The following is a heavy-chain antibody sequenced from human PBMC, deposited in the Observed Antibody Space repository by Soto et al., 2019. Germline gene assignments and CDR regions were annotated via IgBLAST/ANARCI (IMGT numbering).Heavy chain of an antibody. CDR1: SGSFSGYY. CDR3: ARAPKVSGSSQTRPDF. Sequence: LSLTCSIYSGSFSGYYCSWIRQPPGKGLEWIGEISQSGNTNYSPSLKSRVSISIDTSKKQFSLNLASVSAADTAVYYCARAPKVSGSSQTRPDFWGQGTLVTVSS. J-gene: IGHJ4*02. V-gene: IGHV4-34*01. D-gene: IGHD6-6*01. CDR2: ISQSGNT.